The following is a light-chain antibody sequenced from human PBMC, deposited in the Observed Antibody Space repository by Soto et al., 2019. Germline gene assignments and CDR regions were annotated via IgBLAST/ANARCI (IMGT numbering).Light chain of an antibody. CDR2: LNSDGSH. Sequence: QLVLTQSPSASASLGASVKLTCTLSSGHSSYAIAWHQQQPEKGPRYLVKLNSDGSHSKGDGIPDRCSGSSSGAERYLTISGLQSEDEADYYCQTWGTGIPWVFGGGTKLTVL. J-gene: IGLJ3*02. CDR3: QTWGTGIPWV. CDR1: SGHSSYA. V-gene: IGLV4-69*01.